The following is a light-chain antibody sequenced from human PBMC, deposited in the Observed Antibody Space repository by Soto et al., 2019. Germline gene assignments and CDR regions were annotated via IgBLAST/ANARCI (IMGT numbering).Light chain of an antibody. V-gene: IGKV4-1*01. Sequence: DIVMTQSPDSLAVSLGERATINCKSSQSVLYSSNNKNYLAWYQQKPGQPPKLLIYWASTRGSGVPDGFSGSGSGTDFTLTISSLQAEDVAVYYCQQYYSTPPITFGQGTRLEIK. CDR3: QQYYSTPPIT. CDR1: QSVLYSSNNKNY. J-gene: IGKJ5*01. CDR2: WAS.